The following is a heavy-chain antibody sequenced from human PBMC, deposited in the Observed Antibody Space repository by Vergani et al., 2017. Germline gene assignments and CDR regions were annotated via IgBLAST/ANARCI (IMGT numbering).Heavy chain of an antibody. V-gene: IGHV1-2*02. CDR1: GYTFTGYY. Sequence: QVQLVQSGAEVKKPGASVKVSCKASGYTFTGYYMHWVRQAPGQGLEWMGWINPNSGGTNYAQQFQGRVTMTRDPSISTAYMELSRLRSDDTAVYYCARGQWLPTLSFDYWGQGTLVTVSS. D-gene: IGHD6-19*01. J-gene: IGHJ4*02. CDR2: INPNSGGT. CDR3: ARGQWLPTLSFDY.